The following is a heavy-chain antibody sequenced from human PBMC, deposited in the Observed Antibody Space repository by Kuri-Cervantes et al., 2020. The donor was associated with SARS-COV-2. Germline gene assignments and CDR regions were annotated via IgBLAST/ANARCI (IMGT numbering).Heavy chain of an antibody. CDR3: ARDLGGVSGPFDY. CDR1: GFIFSDYA. CDR2: IYTGDKT. Sequence: GGSLRLSCEASGFIFSDYAIDWVRQAPGKGLEWLSVIYTGDKTYYADSVKGRFTISRDNSKNTVYLQMNSLRAEDTAVYYCARDLGGVSGPFDYWGQGTLVTVSS. V-gene: IGHV3-53*01. J-gene: IGHJ4*02. D-gene: IGHD3-16*01.